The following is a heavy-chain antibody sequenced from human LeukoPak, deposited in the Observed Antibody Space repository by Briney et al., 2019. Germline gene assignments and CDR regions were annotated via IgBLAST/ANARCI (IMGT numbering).Heavy chain of an antibody. Sequence: RGESLKFSCKGSGNSFTSYWISWVRKMPGKGLEWMGRIDPSDSYTNNSPSFQGHVTISADKSISTAYLQWSSLKASDTAMYYCSRLRFDCDCYLTWGQGTLVTVSS. D-gene: IGHD2-21*02. CDR1: GNSFTSYW. J-gene: IGHJ5*02. V-gene: IGHV5-10-1*01. CDR2: IDPSDSYT. CDR3: SRLRFDCDCYLT.